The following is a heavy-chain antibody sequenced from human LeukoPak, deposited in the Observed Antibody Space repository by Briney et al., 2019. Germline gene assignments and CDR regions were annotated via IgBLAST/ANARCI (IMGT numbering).Heavy chain of an antibody. CDR3: ARKYEPYYYDSSGPFDY. CDR1: GGTFSSYA. D-gene: IGHD3-22*01. CDR2: IIPIFGTA. Sequence: SVKVSCKASGGTFSSYAISWVRQAPGQGREWMGGIIPIFGTANYAQKFQGRVTITTDESTSTAYMELSSLRSEDTAVYYGARKYEPYYYDSSGPFDYWGQGTLVTVSS. J-gene: IGHJ4*02. V-gene: IGHV1-69*05.